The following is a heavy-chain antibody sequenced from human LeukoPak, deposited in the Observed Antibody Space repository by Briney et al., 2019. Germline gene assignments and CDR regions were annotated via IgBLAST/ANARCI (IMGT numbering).Heavy chain of an antibody. CDR1: GFTFDDYA. CDR3: ARVIAAAHNWFDP. J-gene: IGHJ5*02. V-gene: IGHV3-43*02. Sequence: PGGSLRLSCAASGFTFDDYAMHWVRQAPGKGLEWVSLISGDGGSTYYADSVKGRFTISRDNSKNSLYLQMNSLRAEDTAVYYCARVIAAAHNWFDPWGQGTLVTVSS. D-gene: IGHD6-13*01. CDR2: ISGDGGST.